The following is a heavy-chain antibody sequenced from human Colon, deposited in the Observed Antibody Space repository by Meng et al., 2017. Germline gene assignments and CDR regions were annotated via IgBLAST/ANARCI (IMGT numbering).Heavy chain of an antibody. V-gene: IGHV4-39*07. CDR1: GASIGSSDFY. J-gene: IGHJ4*02. CDR3: AREQSDYFDY. CDR2: IYYSGGT. Sequence: SETLSLTCTVSGASIGSSDFYWGWIRQPPGRGLEWIATIYYSGGTYYNPSLKSRVTISLDTSKNQLSLDLSSVTAADTAVYYCAREQSDYFDYWGQGTRVTVSS.